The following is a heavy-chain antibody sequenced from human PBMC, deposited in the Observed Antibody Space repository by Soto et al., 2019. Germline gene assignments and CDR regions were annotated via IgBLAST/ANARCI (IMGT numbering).Heavy chain of an antibody. CDR3: ARDPYGMDV. J-gene: IGHJ6*02. Sequence: PGGSLRLSCAASGFTVSSNYMTWVRQAPGKGLEWVSVIYSGGSTNYADSVKGRFTISRDNAKNSLYLQMNSLRAEDTAVYYCARDPYGMDVWGQGTTVTVSS. V-gene: IGHV3-53*01. CDR2: IYSGGST. CDR1: GFTVSSNY.